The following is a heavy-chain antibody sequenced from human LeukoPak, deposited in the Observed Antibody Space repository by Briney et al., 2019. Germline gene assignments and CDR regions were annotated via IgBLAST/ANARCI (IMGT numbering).Heavy chain of an antibody. CDR1: GFTFSSYW. J-gene: IGHJ4*02. V-gene: IGHV3-7*01. Sequence: GGSLRLSCAASGFTFSSYWMSWVRQAPGKGLEWVANIKQDGSEKYYVDSVKGRFTISRDNAKNSLYLQTNSLRAEDTAVHYCAREYGDYVFDYWGQGTLVTVSS. CDR3: AREYGDYVFDY. D-gene: IGHD4-17*01. CDR2: IKQDGSEK.